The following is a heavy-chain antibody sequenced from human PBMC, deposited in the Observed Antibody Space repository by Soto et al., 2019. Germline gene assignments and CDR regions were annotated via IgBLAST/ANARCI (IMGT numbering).Heavy chain of an antibody. J-gene: IGHJ4*02. CDR2: MSPGSGNT. V-gene: IGHV1-8*01. CDR1: GYPFTSFD. Sequence: QVQLVQSGAEVKKPGASVKVSCKASGYPFTSFDINWVRQATGQGLEWVGWMSPGSGNTGSAQKFQGRVTMTRNTSTSTADMELSSLRSEDTAVYYCARGQASGFDFWGQGTLVTVSS. D-gene: IGHD6-25*01. CDR3: ARGQASGFDF.